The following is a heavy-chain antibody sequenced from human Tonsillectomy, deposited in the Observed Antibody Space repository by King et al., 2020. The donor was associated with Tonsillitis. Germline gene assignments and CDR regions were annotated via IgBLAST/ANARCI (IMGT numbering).Heavy chain of an antibody. CDR1: GFTFSTYA. Sequence: VQLVESGGGLVQPGGSLRLSCAASGFTFSTYAMTWVRQAPGKGLEWVSVMSGAGARTYHADSVKGRFTISRENSKNTLYLQMNSLRAEETAVYYCAKCPYDFWSGGLYYAMDVWGQGTTVTVSS. D-gene: IGHD3-3*01. CDR3: AKCPYDFWSGGLYYAMDV. V-gene: IGHV3-23*04. CDR2: MSGAGART. J-gene: IGHJ6*02.